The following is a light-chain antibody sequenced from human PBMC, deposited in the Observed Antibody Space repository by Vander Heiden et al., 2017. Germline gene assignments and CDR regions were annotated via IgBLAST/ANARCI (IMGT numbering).Light chain of an antibody. CDR2: WAS. CDR1: QSVLYSSNNRNS. Sequence: IVMTQPPDPLPVSLVERANLNCKSSQSVLYSSNNRNSLAWYQQKPGQPPKLLIYWASTRESGVPDRFSGSVSETDFTLTISSLQAEDVAVYYCQQYYSAPYTFGQGTKLEIK. J-gene: IGKJ2*01. CDR3: QQYYSAPYT. V-gene: IGKV4-1*01.